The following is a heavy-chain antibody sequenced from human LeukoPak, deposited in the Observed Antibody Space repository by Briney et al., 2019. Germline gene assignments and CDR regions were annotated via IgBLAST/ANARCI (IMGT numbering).Heavy chain of an antibody. D-gene: IGHD3-16*01. CDR2: ITTSSSTI. Sequence: GGSLRLSCAASGCTFRSNSMNWVRQAPGKGLEWISYITTSSSTIYYADSVKGRFTISRDNAKNSLYLQMNSLRDEDTAVYYCAKNQHSYGTYDYFFPDVWGQGTLVTVSS. CDR1: GCTFRSNS. J-gene: IGHJ4*02. CDR3: AKNQHSYGTYDYFFPDV. V-gene: IGHV3-48*02.